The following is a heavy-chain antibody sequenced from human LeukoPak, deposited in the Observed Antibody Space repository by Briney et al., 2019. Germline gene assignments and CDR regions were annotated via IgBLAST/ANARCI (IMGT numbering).Heavy chain of an antibody. CDR1: GGSVSSSSYY. D-gene: IGHD6-19*01. Sequence: SETLSLTCTVSGGSVSSSSYYWVWIRQPPGKGLEWNGSINYSGNTYYNPSLKSRVTISVDTSKNHFSLKLNSVTAADTAVYYCATYPKSYNSGWIALDSWGPGTKVTVFS. V-gene: IGHV4-39*02. J-gene: IGHJ3*01. CDR3: ATYPKSYNSGWIALDS. CDR2: INYSGNT.